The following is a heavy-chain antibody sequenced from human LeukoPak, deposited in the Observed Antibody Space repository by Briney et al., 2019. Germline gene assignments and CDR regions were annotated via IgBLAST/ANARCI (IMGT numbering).Heavy chain of an antibody. D-gene: IGHD3-10*01. V-gene: IGHV3-9*01. J-gene: IGHJ4*02. CDR3: AIRGSPMVRNY. CDR1: GFTFDDYA. Sequence: SLRLSCAASGFTFDDYAMHWVRQAPGKGLEWVSGITWNSGNIGYADSVKGRFTISIDNAKNSLYLQMNSLRAEDTAVYYCAIRGSPMVRNYWGQGTLVTVSS. CDR2: ITWNSGNI.